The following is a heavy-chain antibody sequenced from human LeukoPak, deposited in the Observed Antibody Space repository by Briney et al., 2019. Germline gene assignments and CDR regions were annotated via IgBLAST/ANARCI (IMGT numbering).Heavy chain of an antibody. Sequence: SETLSLTCAVYGGSFSGYYWSWIRQPPGKGLEWIWEIDHSGSTNYNPSPKSRVTISVDTSKNQFSLKLSSVTAADTAVYYCARGGRVRWLQIALPGYMDVWGKGTTVTVSS. V-gene: IGHV4-34*01. D-gene: IGHD5-24*01. CDR2: IDHSGST. J-gene: IGHJ6*03. CDR3: ARGGRVRWLQIALPGYMDV. CDR1: GGSFSGYY.